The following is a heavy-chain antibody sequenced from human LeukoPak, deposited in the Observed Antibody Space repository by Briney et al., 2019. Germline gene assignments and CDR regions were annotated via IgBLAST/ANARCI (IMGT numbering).Heavy chain of an antibody. Sequence: PGGSLRLSCAASGLTVSSNYMSWVRQAPGKGLAWVSLIYSGGSTYYADSVRGRFTISRDNSKNTLYLQMNGLRAEDTAVYYCARRAGGLARNNWFDPWGQGTLVTVSS. CDR1: GLTVSSNY. J-gene: IGHJ5*02. CDR3: ARRAGGLARNNWFDP. D-gene: IGHD3-16*01. CDR2: IYSGGST. V-gene: IGHV3-66*01.